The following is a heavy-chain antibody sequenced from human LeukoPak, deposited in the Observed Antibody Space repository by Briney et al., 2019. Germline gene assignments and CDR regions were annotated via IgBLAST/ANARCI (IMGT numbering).Heavy chain of an antibody. CDR2: IWYDGSNK. CDR3: ARGPIAVTPLFDY. D-gene: IGHD6-19*01. Sequence: PGRSLRLSCAASGFTFRSYGMHWVRQAPGKGLEWGAVIWYDGSNKYYADSVKGRFTISRDNSKNTLYLQMNSLRAEDTAVYYCARGPIAVTPLFDYWGQGTLVTVSS. CDR1: GFTFRSYG. J-gene: IGHJ4*02. V-gene: IGHV3-33*01.